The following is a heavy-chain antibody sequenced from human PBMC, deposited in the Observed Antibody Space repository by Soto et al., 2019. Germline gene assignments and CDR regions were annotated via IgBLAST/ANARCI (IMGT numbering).Heavy chain of an antibody. V-gene: IGHV3-64D*06. Sequence: GGSLRLSCSASGFTFRTYTMHWVRQAPGKGLEYVSTINSNGGSTYYADSVKARFTISRDNSKNTLYLLMSSLRTEDTALYYCVKSKNYYDSSGPFDYWGQGTLVTVSS. D-gene: IGHD3-22*01. CDR1: GFTFRTYT. CDR2: INSNGGST. CDR3: VKSKNYYDSSGPFDY. J-gene: IGHJ4*02.